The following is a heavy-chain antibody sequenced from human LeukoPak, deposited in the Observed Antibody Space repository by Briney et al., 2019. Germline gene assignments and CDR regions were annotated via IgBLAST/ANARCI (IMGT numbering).Heavy chain of an antibody. CDR3: ARGHGVEMATMFVDY. J-gene: IGHJ4*02. CDR1: GGSFSGYY. D-gene: IGHD5-24*01. CDR2: INHSGST. Sequence: SETLSLTSAVYGGSFSGYYWSWIRQPPGKGLEWIGEINHSGSTNYNPSLKSRVTISVDTSKNQFSLKLSSVTAADTAVYYCARGHGVEMATMFVDYWGQGTLVTVSS. V-gene: IGHV4-34*01.